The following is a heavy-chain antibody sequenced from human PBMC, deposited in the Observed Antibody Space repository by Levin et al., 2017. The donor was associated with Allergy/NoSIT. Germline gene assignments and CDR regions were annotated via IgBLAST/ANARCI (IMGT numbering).Heavy chain of an antibody. CDR3: ARERRIVAKNYYGMDV. Sequence: GGSLRLSCAASGFTVSSNYMSWVRQAPGKGLEWVSVIYSGGSTYYADSVKGRFTISRDNSKNTLYLQMNSLRAEDTAVYYCARERRIVAKNYYGMDVWGQGTTVTVSS. J-gene: IGHJ6*02. CDR1: GFTVSSNY. CDR2: IYSGGST. D-gene: IGHD5-12*01. V-gene: IGHV3-53*01.